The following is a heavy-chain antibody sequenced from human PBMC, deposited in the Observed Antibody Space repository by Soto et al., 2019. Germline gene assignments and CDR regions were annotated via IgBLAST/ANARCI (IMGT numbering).Heavy chain of an antibody. CDR3: ARLNRDYYYYGMDV. V-gene: IGHV4-4*02. CDR2: IDQNGIT. Sequence: PSETLSLTCAVSGDPISSSKWRTWVRQTPGKGLEWIGKIDQNGITNYNPSLESRVTILKDNSKNQLSLKLTSVTAVDSAVYYCARLNRDYYYYGMDVWGQGATVTVSS. CDR1: GDPISSSKW. J-gene: IGHJ6*02.